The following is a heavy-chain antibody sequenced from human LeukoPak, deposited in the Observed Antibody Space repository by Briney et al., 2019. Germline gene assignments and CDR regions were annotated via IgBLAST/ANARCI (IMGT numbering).Heavy chain of an antibody. CDR2: IKEDGSEE. V-gene: IGHV3-7*01. Sequence: PGGSLRLSCAASGFTFNSYWMTWVRQAPGKGPEWVANIKEDGSEENYVDSVRGRFAISRDNAKNSLYLQMSSLRLEDTAVYYCARDTAYFRFDYWGQGTLVIVSS. CDR1: GFTFNSYW. J-gene: IGHJ4*02. CDR3: ARDTAYFRFDY. D-gene: IGHD2/OR15-2a*01.